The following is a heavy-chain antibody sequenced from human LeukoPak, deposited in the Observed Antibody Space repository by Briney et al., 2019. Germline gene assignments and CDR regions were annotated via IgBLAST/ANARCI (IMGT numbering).Heavy chain of an antibody. J-gene: IGHJ4*02. CDR2: IYTSGST. CDR1: GGSFSGYY. D-gene: IGHD5-12*01. Sequence: PSETLSLTCTASGGSFSGYYWSWIRQPPGKGLEWIGGIYTSGSTNYNPSLKSRVTMSVDTSKNQFSLKLSSVTAADTAVYYCARAGSRGLTHENFDYWGQGTLVTVSS. CDR3: ARAGSRGLTHENFDY. V-gene: IGHV4-4*07.